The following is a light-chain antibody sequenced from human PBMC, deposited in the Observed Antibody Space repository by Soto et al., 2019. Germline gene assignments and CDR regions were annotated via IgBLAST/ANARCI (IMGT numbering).Light chain of an antibody. J-gene: IGKJ3*01. V-gene: IGKV1-39*01. CDR2: AAS. CDR3: QQSYSFFT. CDR1: QDVDTY. Sequence: DIQMTQSPSSLSASVGDRLTITCRASQDVDTYLNWYQQKPGKAPKLLIHAASSLQSGVPSRFSGSGSGTDFTLTISRLQPEDSATYYCQQSYSFFTFGAGTKVDIK.